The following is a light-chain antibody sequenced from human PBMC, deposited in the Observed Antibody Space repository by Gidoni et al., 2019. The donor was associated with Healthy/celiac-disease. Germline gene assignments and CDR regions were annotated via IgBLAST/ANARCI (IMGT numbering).Light chain of an antibody. CDR3: MQALQTRT. CDR2: LGS. Sequence: IVILQPPLPLPVTPGEPASISCRSSQSLLHSNGYNYLDWYLQKPGQSPQLLIYLGSNRASGVPDRFSGSGSGTDFTLKISRVEAEDVGVYYCMQALQTRTFGQGTKMEIK. V-gene: IGKV2-28*01. CDR1: QSLLHSNGYNY. J-gene: IGKJ1*01.